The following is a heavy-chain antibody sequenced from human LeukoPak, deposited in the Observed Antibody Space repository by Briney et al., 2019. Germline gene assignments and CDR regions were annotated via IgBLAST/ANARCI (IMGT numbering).Heavy chain of an antibody. CDR2: IIPIFNTA. D-gene: IGHD4-23*01. J-gene: IGHJ4*02. V-gene: IGHV1-69*13. CDR1: GYTFTSYY. CDR3: ARGWLAETTVVTPYNY. Sequence: GASVKVSCKASGYTFTSYYMHWVRQAPGQGLEWMGGIIPIFNTANYAQKFQGRVTITADESTSTAYMELSSLRSEDTAVYYCARGWLAETTVVTPYNYWGQGTLVTVSS.